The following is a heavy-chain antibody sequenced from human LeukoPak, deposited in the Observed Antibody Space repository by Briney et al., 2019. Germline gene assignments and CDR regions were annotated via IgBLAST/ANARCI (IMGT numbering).Heavy chain of an antibody. J-gene: IGHJ4*02. V-gene: IGHV4-59*01. CDR1: GGSISTYY. Sequence: PSETLSLTGTVSGGSISTYYWNWIRQPPGKELEWIGYVYYSGNTNYNPSLKSRVTISIDTSRNQFSLKLSSVTAADTAVYYCARGFGGATTSFDYWGQGTLVTVSS. CDR3: ARGFGGATTSFDY. CDR2: VYYSGNT. D-gene: IGHD1-26*01.